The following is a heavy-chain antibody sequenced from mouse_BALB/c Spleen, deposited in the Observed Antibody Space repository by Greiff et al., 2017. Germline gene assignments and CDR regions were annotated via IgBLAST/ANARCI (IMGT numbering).Heavy chain of an antibody. CDR2: INPSNGGT. V-gene: IGHV1S81*02. J-gene: IGHJ3*01. D-gene: IGHD2-2*01. CDR3: TRSYGYEGFAY. CDR1: GYTFTSYY. Sequence: VKLQQSGAELVKPGASVKLSCKASGYTFTSYYMYWVKQRPGQGLEWIGEINPSNGGTNFNEKFKSKATLTVDKSSSTAYMQLSSLTSEDSAVYYCTRSYGYEGFAYWGQGTLVTVSA.